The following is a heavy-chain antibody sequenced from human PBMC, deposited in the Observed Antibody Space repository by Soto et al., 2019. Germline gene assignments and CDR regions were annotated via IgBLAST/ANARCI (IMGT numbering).Heavy chain of an antibody. CDR2: IYHSGST. CDR3: ARARYCASGSRTSYYFDY. CDR1: GGSISSGGYS. V-gene: IGHV4-30-2*01. Sequence: QLQLQESGSGLVKPSQTLSLTCAVSGGSISSGGYSWSWIRQPPGKGLEWIGYIYHSGSTYYNPSLKSRGTISVDRSKNQFSLKLSSVTAADTAVYYCARARYCASGSRTSYYFDYWGQGTLVTVSS. D-gene: IGHD3-10*01. J-gene: IGHJ4*02.